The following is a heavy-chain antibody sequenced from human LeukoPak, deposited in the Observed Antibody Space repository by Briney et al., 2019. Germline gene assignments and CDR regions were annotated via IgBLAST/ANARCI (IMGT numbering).Heavy chain of an antibody. V-gene: IGHV3-30*02. CDR3: ALWFGELVDY. J-gene: IGHJ4*02. CDR1: GFTFSSYG. CDR2: IRYDGGNK. D-gene: IGHD3-10*01. Sequence: PGGSLRLPCAASGFTFSSYGMHWVRQAPGKGLEWVAFIRYDGGNKYYADSVKGRFTISRDNSKNTLYLQMNSLRAEDTAVYYCALWFGELVDYWGQGTLVTVSS.